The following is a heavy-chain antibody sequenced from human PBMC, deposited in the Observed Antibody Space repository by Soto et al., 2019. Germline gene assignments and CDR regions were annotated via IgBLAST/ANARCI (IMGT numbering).Heavy chain of an antibody. CDR1: GGSFSSSSYY. J-gene: IGHJ4*02. Sequence: QLQLQESGPGLVKPSETLSLTCTVSGGSFSSSSYYWGWIRQRPGKGLEWIGSIFYSGITYYNPSLKSRVTISADTPKSQFSLKLSSVTAADTAVYYCANYIVATMLDSWGQGTLVTVSS. D-gene: IGHD5-12*01. CDR2: IFYSGIT. V-gene: IGHV4-39*01. CDR3: ANYIVATMLDS.